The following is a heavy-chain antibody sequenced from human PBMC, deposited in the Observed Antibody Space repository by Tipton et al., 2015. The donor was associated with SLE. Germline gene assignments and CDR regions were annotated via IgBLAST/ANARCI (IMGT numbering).Heavy chain of an antibody. CDR1: GGSFSAYY. D-gene: IGHD3-16*01. V-gene: IGHV4-34*01. CDR2: INHGGST. J-gene: IGHJ4*02. Sequence: TLSLTCAVYGGSFSAYYWSWIRQPPGKGLEWIGEINHGGSTNNNPSLKSRVTISVDTSKNQFSLKLSSVTAADTAMYYCASTFWYFDYWGQGTLVTVSS. CDR3: ASTFWYFDY.